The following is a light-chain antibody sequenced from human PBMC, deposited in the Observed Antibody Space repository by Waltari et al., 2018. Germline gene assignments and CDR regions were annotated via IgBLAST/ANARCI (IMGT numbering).Light chain of an antibody. Sequence: DIQMTQSPSSLSASVGDRVTITCRASQSISTYLNWYQQKPGKAPKLLIYGSSSLQSGVPSRFSVSGSGTDFTLTISSLQLEDFATYYCLQSYNDPTFGQGTKVEIK. CDR2: GSS. J-gene: IGKJ1*01. CDR3: LQSYNDPT. V-gene: IGKV1-39*01. CDR1: QSISTY.